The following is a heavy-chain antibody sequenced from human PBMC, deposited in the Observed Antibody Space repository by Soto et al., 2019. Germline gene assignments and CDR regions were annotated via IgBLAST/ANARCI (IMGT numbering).Heavy chain of an antibody. CDR1: GFTFDSYA. CDR3: VRGGSNYAS. J-gene: IGHJ5*02. CDR2: ISSDGTKK. V-gene: IGHV3-30-3*01. Sequence: QVQLVESGGGVVQPGRSLRLSCAASGFTFDSYAMHWVRQAPGKGLEWVALISSDGTKKHFADSVKGRFTVSRDNAKNSMYLQMDSLRGEDTAVYYCVRGGSNYASWGQGTLVTVSS. D-gene: IGHD4-4*01.